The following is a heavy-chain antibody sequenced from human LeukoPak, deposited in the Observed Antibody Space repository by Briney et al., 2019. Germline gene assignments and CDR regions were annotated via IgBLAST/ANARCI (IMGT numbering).Heavy chain of an antibody. D-gene: IGHD1-1*01. Sequence: SETLSLTCTVSGGSISSYYWSWIRQPAGKGLEWIGRIYTSGSTNYNPSLKSRVTMSADTSKNQFSLKLSSVTAADTAVYYCARDAGTSYHYYYYYGMDVWGQGTTVTVSS. CDR2: IYTSGST. J-gene: IGHJ6*02. CDR3: ARDAGTSYHYYYYYGMDV. V-gene: IGHV4-4*07. CDR1: GGSISSYY.